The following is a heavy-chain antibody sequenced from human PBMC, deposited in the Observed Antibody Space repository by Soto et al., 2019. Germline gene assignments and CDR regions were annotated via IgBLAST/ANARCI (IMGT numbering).Heavy chain of an antibody. J-gene: IGHJ6*02. CDR2: ISYDESNK. D-gene: IGHD3-16*01. CDR1: GFTFSSYA. Sequence: GGSLRLSCAASGFTFSSYAMHWVRQAPGKGLEWVAVISYDESNKYYADSVKGRFTISRDNSKNRLYLQMNSLRAEDTAVYYCATEELSESSPGGGGMDVWGQGTTVTVSS. CDR3: ATEELSESSPGGGGMDV. V-gene: IGHV3-30-3*01.